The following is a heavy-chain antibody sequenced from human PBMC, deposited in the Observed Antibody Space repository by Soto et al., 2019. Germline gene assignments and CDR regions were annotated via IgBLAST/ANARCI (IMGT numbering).Heavy chain of an antibody. CDR1: GGSISSGDYY. V-gene: IGHV4-30-4*01. CDR2: IYYSGST. Sequence: QVQLQESGPGLVKPSQTLSLTCTVSGGSISSGDYYWSWIRQPPGKGLEWIGYIYYSGSTYYNPSLKSRVTISVDTSKNQFSLKLSSVTAADTAVYXXAXVXDXGXXYYFDYWGQGTLVTVSS. CDR3: AXVXDXGXXYYFDY. J-gene: IGHJ4*02.